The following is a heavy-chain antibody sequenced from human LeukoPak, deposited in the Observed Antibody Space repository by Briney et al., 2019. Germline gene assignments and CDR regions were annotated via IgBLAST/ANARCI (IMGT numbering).Heavy chain of an antibody. J-gene: IGHJ6*03. D-gene: IGHD5-18*01. CDR2: ISYDGSNK. Sequence: PGGSLRLSCAGSGFIFSSYAMHWVRQAPGKGLEWVAVISYDGSNKHHADSAEGRFTISRDNSKNTLYLQMNSLGTEDTAVYYCARDHLDRKHLWSRYYFYYYYVDVWGTGTTVTVSS. V-gene: IGHV3-30*01. CDR1: GFIFSSYA. CDR3: ARDHLDRKHLWSRYYFYYYYVDV.